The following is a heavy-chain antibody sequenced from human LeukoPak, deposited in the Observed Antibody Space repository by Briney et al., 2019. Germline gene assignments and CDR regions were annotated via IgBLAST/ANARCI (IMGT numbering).Heavy chain of an antibody. J-gene: IGHJ4*02. Sequence: ASVKVSCKASGYTFTSYYMHWVRQAPGQGLEWMGIINPSGGSTSYAQKFQGRVTMTRDTSTSTVYMELSSLRSEDTAVYYCAYIVATRVADYWGQGTLVTVSS. CDR3: AYIVATRVADY. V-gene: IGHV1-46*03. CDR2: INPSGGST. CDR1: GYTFTSYY. D-gene: IGHD5-12*01.